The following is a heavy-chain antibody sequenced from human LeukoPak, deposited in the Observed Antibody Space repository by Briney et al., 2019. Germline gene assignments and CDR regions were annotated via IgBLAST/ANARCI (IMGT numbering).Heavy chain of an antibody. J-gene: IGHJ4*02. D-gene: IGHD3-22*01. CDR1: GRSLSSYY. CDR2: IYTSGST. V-gene: IGHV4-4*07. CDR3: SRLYDSSGFIEDSYFDY. Sequence: SETLSLPCTVSGRSLSSYYWSWLRQPAGKGRAWVGCIYTSGSTNYNPSLKNRVTISVDNSNKQFPLKQSSVIAADTPGVYLSRLYDSSGFIEDSYFDYWGQGTLVTVSS.